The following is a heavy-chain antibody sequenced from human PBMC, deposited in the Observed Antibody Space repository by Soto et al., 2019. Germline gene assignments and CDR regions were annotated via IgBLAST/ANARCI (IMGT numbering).Heavy chain of an antibody. CDR1: GYTFTSYA. V-gene: IGHV1-3*01. J-gene: IGHJ4*02. D-gene: IGHD1-26*01. CDR3: ERDVGATDY. Sequence: QVQLVQSGAEVKKPGASVKVSCKASGYTFTSYAMHWVRRATGQRLEWMGWINAGNGNTKYSQKFQGRVTITRDTSASTAYMELSSLRPADTAVYYCERDVGATDYWGQGTLVTVSS. CDR2: INAGNGNT.